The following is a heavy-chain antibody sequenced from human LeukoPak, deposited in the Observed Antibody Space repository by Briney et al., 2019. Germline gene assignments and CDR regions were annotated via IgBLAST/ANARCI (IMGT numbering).Heavy chain of an antibody. CDR2: ISYDGSNK. CDR3: ARGDGDYEADLLDI. D-gene: IGHD4-17*01. V-gene: IGHV3-30-3*01. J-gene: IGHJ3*02. CDR1: GFTFSSYA. Sequence: GGSLRLSCAASGFTFSSYAMHWVRQAPGKGLEWVAVISYDGSNKYYADSVKGRFTISRDNSKNTLYLQMNSLRAEDTAVYYCARGDGDYEADLLDIWGQGTMVTVSS.